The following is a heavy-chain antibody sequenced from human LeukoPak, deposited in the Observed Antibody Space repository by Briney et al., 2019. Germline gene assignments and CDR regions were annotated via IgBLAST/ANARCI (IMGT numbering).Heavy chain of an antibody. CDR1: GFTFSSYA. D-gene: IGHD1-26*01. CDR3: VKFVGAKGY. CDR2: ITNSGGGT. V-gene: IGHV3-23*01. J-gene: IGHJ4*02. Sequence: GGSLRLSCEASGFTFSSYAMTWVRQAPGNGLEWVSAITNSGGGTYYADSVKGRFTISRDNSKNTLYLQMNSLKAEDTAVYYCVKFVGAKGYWGQGTLVTVSS.